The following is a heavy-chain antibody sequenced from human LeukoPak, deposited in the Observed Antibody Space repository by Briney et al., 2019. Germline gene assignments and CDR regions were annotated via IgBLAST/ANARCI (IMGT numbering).Heavy chain of an antibody. Sequence: KSSETLSLTCTVSGGSISSFYWSWIRQPAGKGLEWIARIYTSGSTNYNPSLKSRVTMSVDTSKNQFSLKLSSVTAADTAVYYCARGSFGGYCSGGSCHEGGYYYGMDVWGQGTTVTVSS. CDR1: GGSISSFY. D-gene: IGHD2-15*01. V-gene: IGHV4-4*07. J-gene: IGHJ6*02. CDR2: IYTSGST. CDR3: ARGSFGGYCSGGSCHEGGYYYGMDV.